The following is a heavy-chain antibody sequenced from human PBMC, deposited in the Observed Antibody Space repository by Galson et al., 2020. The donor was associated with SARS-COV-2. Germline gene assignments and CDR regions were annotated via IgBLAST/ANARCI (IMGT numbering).Heavy chain of an antibody. CDR2: ITHSGST. Sequence: SQTSETLSLTCAVYGGSFSDYYWSWIRQSPGRGLEWIGEITHSGSTSYNPSLKSRVTISVDTSKNQFSLKLRSVTAADTAVYYCARGTREIAMVMVVKSSVSCYFDHWGPGTLVAVS. CDR1: GGSFSDYY. V-gene: IGHV4-34*01. CDR3: ARGTREIAMVMVVKSSVSCYFDH. J-gene: IGHJ4*03. D-gene: IGHD3-22*01.